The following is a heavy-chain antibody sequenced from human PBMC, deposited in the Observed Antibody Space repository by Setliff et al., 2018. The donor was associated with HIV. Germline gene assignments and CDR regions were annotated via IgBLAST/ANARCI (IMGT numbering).Heavy chain of an antibody. Sequence: GGSLRLSCAASGFTFSSYAITWVRQAPGKGLEWVSAISGSGDSTFYADSVQGRFTISRDNSKNTLYLQMNSLRAEDTAVYYCAKGTYSYDSSGPDYWGQGTLVTV. CDR3: AKGTYSYDSSGPDY. D-gene: IGHD3-22*01. CDR1: GFTFSSYA. V-gene: IGHV3-23*01. J-gene: IGHJ4*02. CDR2: ISGSGDST.